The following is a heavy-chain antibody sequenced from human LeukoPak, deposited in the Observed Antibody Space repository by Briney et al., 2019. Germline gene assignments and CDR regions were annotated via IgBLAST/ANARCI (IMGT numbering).Heavy chain of an antibody. Sequence: GGSLRLSCAASGFTFSSYSMNWVRQAPGKGLEWVSSISSSSSYIYYADSVKGRFTISRDNAKNSLYLQMNSLRAEDTAVYYCAKGSNYGSGSYPYYFDYWGQGTLVTVSS. CDR2: ISSSSSYI. CDR1: GFTFSSYS. V-gene: IGHV3-21*01. CDR3: AKGSNYGSGSYPYYFDY. D-gene: IGHD3-10*01. J-gene: IGHJ4*02.